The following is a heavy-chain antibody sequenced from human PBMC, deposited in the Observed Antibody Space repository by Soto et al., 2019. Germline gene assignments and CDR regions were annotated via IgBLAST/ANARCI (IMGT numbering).Heavy chain of an antibody. CDR3: ARAQWLVLDY. D-gene: IGHD6-19*01. J-gene: IGHJ4*02. Sequence: QLQLQESGSGLVKPSQTLSLTCTVSGGSISSGGYSWSWIRQPPGKGLEWIGYIYHSGSTYYNPALKSRVTISLDRSKNHFSLKLSSVSAADTAVYYCARAQWLVLDYWGQGTLVTVSS. CDR2: IYHSGST. V-gene: IGHV4-30-2*01. CDR1: GGSISSGGYS.